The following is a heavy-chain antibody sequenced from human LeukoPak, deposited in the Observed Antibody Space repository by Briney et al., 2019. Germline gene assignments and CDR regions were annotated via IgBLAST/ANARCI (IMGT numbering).Heavy chain of an antibody. V-gene: IGHV4-4*07. CDR3: ARESGSRGYYYMDV. D-gene: IGHD1-26*01. CDR2: IYTSGST. J-gene: IGHJ6*03. Sequence: SDTLSLTCTVSGGSISSYYWSWIRQPGGKGLEWIGRIYTSGSTNYNPSLKSRVTISVDKSKNQFSLKLSSVTAADTAVYYCARESGSRGYYYMDVWGKGTTVTVSS. CDR1: GGSISSYY.